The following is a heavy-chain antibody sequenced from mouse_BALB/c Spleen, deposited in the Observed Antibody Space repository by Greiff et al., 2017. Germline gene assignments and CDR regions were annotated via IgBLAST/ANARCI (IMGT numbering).Heavy chain of an antibody. CDR1: GYTFSSYS. CDR2: ILPGSGST. V-gene: IGHV1-9*01. D-gene: IGHD3-3*01. CDR3: SRREGQGIAY. J-gene: IGHJ3*01. Sequence: QVQLQESGAELMKPGASVKISCKASGYTFSSYSIEWVKQRPGHGLEWIGEILPGSGSTNYNEKFRGKATFTADTSSHTAYMQRSSLTSEASAVYYCSRREGQGIAYWGQGTLVTVSA.